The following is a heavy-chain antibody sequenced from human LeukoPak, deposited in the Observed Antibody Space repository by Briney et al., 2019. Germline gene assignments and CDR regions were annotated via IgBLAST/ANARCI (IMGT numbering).Heavy chain of an antibody. Sequence: GGSLRLSCAASGFTFSSYWMSWVRQAPGKGLEWVANIKQDGSEKYYVDSVKGRFTIPRDNAKNSLYLQMNSLRAEDTAVYYCARSPRDIVVVVAATGRGAFGIWGQGTMVTVSS. V-gene: IGHV3-7*01. CDR2: IKQDGSEK. D-gene: IGHD2-15*01. J-gene: IGHJ3*02. CDR3: ARSPRDIVVVVAATGRGAFGI. CDR1: GFTFSSYW.